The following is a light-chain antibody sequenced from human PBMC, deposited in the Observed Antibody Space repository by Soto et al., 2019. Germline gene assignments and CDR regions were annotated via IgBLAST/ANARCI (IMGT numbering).Light chain of an antibody. CDR2: DAS. J-gene: IGKJ1*01. V-gene: IGKV1-5*01. CDR3: QQYSSYRT. Sequence: EIQMTQSTSTLSASVGDRVTITCRASQTISNWLAWYRQKPGKAPKLLIYDASNLESGVPSRFSGSGSGTEFTLTISSLQPDDFATYYCQQYSSYRTFGQGTKVDI. CDR1: QTISNW.